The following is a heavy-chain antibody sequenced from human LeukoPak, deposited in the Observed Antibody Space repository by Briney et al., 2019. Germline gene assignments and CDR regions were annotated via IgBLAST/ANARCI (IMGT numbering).Heavy chain of an antibody. CDR3: ARQGSGWYWGA. CDR2: IYPGDSDT. V-gene: IGHV5-51*01. J-gene: IGHJ4*02. D-gene: IGHD6-19*01. CDR1: GSPFTSYW. Sequence: GGSLHIPWQGSGSPFTSYWIGWAGRLHGKGLGGMGNIYPGDSDTRYSPSFQGQVTISADKSISTAYLQWSSLKASDTAMYYCARQGSGWYWGAWGQGTLVTVSS.